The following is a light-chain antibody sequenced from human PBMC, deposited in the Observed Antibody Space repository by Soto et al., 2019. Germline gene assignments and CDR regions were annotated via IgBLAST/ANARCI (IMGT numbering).Light chain of an antibody. J-gene: IGKJ1*01. Sequence: DVQMTQSPSTLSASVGDRVTITCRASQSISRWLAWYHQKPGKAPKLLIYSTSNLHSGVPSRFSGSRSGTDFILTISSLQPEDFGNFYCQQTYTTPTWTFGQGTKVDIK. CDR1: QSISRW. CDR3: QQTYTTPTWT. CDR2: STS. V-gene: IGKV1-39*01.